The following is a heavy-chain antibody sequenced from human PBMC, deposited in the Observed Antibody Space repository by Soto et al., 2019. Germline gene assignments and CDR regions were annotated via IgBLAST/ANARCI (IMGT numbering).Heavy chain of an antibody. J-gene: IGHJ4*02. V-gene: IGHV1-46*01. D-gene: IGHD6-25*01. CDR3: ARNAASGLDY. CDR2: INPTVGST. Sequence: QVQLVQSEAEVEKPGASVKLSCKASGYTFVNYYVHWVRQAPGQGLEWMGFINPTVGSTSYAQKFQGRLTMTRDTSTSTVYMEVSSLRSEDTALYYCARNAASGLDYWGQETLVTVSS. CDR1: GYTFVNYY.